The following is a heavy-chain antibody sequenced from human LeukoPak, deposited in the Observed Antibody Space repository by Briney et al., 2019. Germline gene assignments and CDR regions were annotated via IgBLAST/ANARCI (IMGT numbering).Heavy chain of an antibody. J-gene: IGHJ4*02. CDR1: GFTFSIYS. D-gene: IGHD6-19*01. CDR2: ISSGSSTI. CDR3: ARAYSSGWSFIDY. V-gene: IGHV3-48*02. Sequence: PGGSLRLSCAASGFTFSIYSMNWVRQAPGKGLEWVSYISSGSSTIYYAGSVKGRFTISRDNAENSLYLQMTSLRDEDTAVYYCARAYSSGWSFIDYWGQGTLVTVSS.